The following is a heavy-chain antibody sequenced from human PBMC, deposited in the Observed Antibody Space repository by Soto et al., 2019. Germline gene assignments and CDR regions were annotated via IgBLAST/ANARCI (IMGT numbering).Heavy chain of an antibody. V-gene: IGHV3-21*01. CDR1: GFSFSSDS. J-gene: IGHJ5*01. CDR3: ARDPPTGTTLDWVDS. Sequence: LRLSCAASGFSFSSDSMAWVRQAPGKGLEWVSSISSSGSFMNYADSVKGRFTISRDNARNSLYLQMSGLKDEDTAVYYCARDPPTGTTLDWVDSWGQGTLVTVSS. D-gene: IGHD1-7*01. CDR2: ISSSGSFM.